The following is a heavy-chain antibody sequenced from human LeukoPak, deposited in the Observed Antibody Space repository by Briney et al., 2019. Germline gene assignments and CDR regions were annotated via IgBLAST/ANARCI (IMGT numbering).Heavy chain of an antibody. CDR1: GFTFSTYW. CDR2: ISGSGGST. Sequence: SGGSLRLSCAASGFTFSTYWMHWVRQAPGKGLEWVSAISGSGGSTYYADSVKGRFTISRDNSKNTLYLQMNSLRAEDTAVYYCAKEPKLDASFDYWGQGTLVTVSS. V-gene: IGHV3-23*01. J-gene: IGHJ4*02. CDR3: AKEPKLDASFDY. D-gene: IGHD1-26*01.